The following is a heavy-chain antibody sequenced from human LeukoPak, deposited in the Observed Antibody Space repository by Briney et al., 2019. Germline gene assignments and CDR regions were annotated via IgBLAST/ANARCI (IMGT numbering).Heavy chain of an antibody. V-gene: IGHV4-34*01. CDR3: ARGGVRRITILYYFDY. J-gene: IGHJ4*02. D-gene: IGHD3-9*01. CDR1: GGSFSGYY. CDR2: INHSGST. Sequence: PSETLSLTCAVYGGSFSGYYWSWIRQPPGKGLEWIGEINHSGSTNYNPSFKSRVTISVDTSKNQFSLKLSSVTAADTAVYYCARGGVRRITILYYFDYWGQGTLVTVSS.